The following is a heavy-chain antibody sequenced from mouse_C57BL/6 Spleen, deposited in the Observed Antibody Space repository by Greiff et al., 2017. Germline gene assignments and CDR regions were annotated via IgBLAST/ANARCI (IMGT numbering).Heavy chain of an antibody. D-gene: IGHD1-1*01. Sequence: VQLKESGGDLVKPGGSLKLSCAASGFTFSSYGMSWVRQTPDKRLEWVATISSGGSYTYYPDSVKGRFTISRDNAKNTLYLQMSSLKSEDTAMYYCARRYGSSPYYFDYWGQGTTLTVSS. J-gene: IGHJ2*01. V-gene: IGHV5-6*01. CDR3: ARRYGSSPYYFDY. CDR2: ISSGGSYT. CDR1: GFTFSSYG.